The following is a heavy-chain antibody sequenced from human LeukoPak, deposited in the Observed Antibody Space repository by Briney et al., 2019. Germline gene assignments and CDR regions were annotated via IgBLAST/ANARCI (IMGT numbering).Heavy chain of an antibody. J-gene: IGHJ4*02. V-gene: IGHV1-46*01. CDR1: GYTFTSYY. CDR3: ARAGLTQRRDFDY. CDR2: INPSGGST. D-gene: IGHD2-2*01. Sequence: GASVKVSCKASGYTFTSYYMHWVRQAPGQGLEWMGIINPSGGSTSYAQKFQGRVTMTRDMSTSTVYMELSSLRSEDTAAYYCARAGLTQRRDFDYWGQGTLVTVSS.